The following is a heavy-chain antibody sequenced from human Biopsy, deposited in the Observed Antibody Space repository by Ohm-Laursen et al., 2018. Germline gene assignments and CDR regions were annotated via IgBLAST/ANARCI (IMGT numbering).Heavy chain of an antibody. V-gene: IGHV1-2*02. J-gene: IGHJ4*02. Sequence: SSVKVSCKASSYTFTDYNIHWMRQAPGQGLEWLGYINCKTGATNYAQKFQGTVTMTRDTSISTAYLAVGSLRSADTAIYYCARDPLNGHKHFDYWGQGSLVTVSS. D-gene: IGHD2-8*01. CDR1: SYTFTDYN. CDR2: INCKTGAT. CDR3: ARDPLNGHKHFDY.